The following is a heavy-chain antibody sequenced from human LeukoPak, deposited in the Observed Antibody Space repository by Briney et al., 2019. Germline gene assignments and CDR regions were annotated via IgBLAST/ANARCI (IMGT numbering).Heavy chain of an antibody. CDR1: GFTFSSYE. D-gene: IGHD3-10*02. J-gene: IGHJ6*04. CDR2: ISSSGSTI. V-gene: IGHV3-48*03. Sequence: HPGGSLRLSCAASGFTFSSYEMNWVRQAPGKGLEWVSYISSSGSTIYYADSVKGRFTISRDNAKNSLYLQMNSLRAENTAVYYCAELGITMIGGVWGKGTTVTISS. CDR3: AELGITMIGGV.